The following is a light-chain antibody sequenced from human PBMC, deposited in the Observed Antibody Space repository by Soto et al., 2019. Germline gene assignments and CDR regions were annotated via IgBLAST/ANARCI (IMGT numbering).Light chain of an antibody. CDR1: SSDIGSYNY. CDR3: SSYAGSNYV. CDR2: EVS. Sequence: QSALTQPASVSGSPGQSITISCTGTSSDIGSYNYVSWYQQHPGKAPKLMIYEVSQRPSGVPDRFSGSKSGNTASLTVSGLQAEDEADYYCSSYAGSNYVFGTGTKVTVL. V-gene: IGLV2-8*01. J-gene: IGLJ1*01.